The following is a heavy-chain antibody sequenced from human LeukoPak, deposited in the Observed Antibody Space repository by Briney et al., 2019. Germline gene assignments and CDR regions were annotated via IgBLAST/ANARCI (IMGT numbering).Heavy chain of an antibody. D-gene: IGHD6-6*01. CDR2: ISWNSGSI. CDR3: AKGVGQLVLAIDYFDY. Sequence: PGGSLRLSCAASGFTFDDYAMHWVRHAPGKGLEWVSGISWNSGSIGYADSVKGRFTISRDNAKNSLYLQMNSLRAEDTALYYCAKGVGQLVLAIDYFDYWGQGTLVTVSS. V-gene: IGHV3-9*01. J-gene: IGHJ4*02. CDR1: GFTFDDYA.